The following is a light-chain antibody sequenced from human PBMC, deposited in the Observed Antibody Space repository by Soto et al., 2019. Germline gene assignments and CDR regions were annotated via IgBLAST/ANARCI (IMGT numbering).Light chain of an antibody. V-gene: IGLV1-44*01. CDR2: NDD. CDR3: STWDDSLNGWV. J-gene: IGLJ3*02. CDR1: RSNIGSNS. Sequence: QSVLTQSPSASGTPGQRVTMSCSGSRSNIGSNSVSWYQQLPGTVPKLLMFNDDQRPSGVPDRFSGSRSGTSASLAISGLQSDDEADYFCSTWDDSLNGWVFGGGTKLTVL.